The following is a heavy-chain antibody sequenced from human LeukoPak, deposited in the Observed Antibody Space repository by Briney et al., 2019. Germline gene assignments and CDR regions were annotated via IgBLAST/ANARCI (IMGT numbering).Heavy chain of an antibody. CDR1: GGTFSSYA. CDR3: ARAPSGQQPDFDY. V-gene: IGHV1-69*06. CDR2: IIPIFGTA. J-gene: IGHJ4*02. Sequence: SVKVSCKASGGTFSSYAISWVRQAPGQGLEWMGGIIPIFGTANYAQKFQGRVTITADKSTSTAYMELSSLRSEDTAVYYCARAPSGQQPDFDYWGQGTPVTVSS. D-gene: IGHD6-13*01.